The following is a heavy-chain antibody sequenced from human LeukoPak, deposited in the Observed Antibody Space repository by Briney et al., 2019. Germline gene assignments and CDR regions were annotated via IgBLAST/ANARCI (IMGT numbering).Heavy chain of an antibody. J-gene: IGHJ4*02. Sequence: SQTLSLTCAVSGGSISSGGYSWSWIRQPPGKGLEWIGYIYHSGSTYYNPSLKSRVTISVDRSKNQFSLKLSSVTAADTAVYYCARGRSMYYYDSSGYPITFFDYWGQGTLVTVSS. V-gene: IGHV4-30-2*01. D-gene: IGHD3-22*01. CDR3: ARGRSMYYYDSSGYPITFFDY. CDR2: IYHSGST. CDR1: GGSISSGGYS.